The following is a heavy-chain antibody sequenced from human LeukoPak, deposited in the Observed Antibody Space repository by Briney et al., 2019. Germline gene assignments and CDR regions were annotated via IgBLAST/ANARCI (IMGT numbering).Heavy chain of an antibody. J-gene: IGHJ4*02. CDR3: ARGPNDYYDSSGYYYGLDY. D-gene: IGHD3-22*01. Sequence: PSETLSLTCTVSGGSISDYYWSWIRQPPGKGLQWIGYIFHSGNTNYNPSPSGRVAISVDTSKNQFSLKLSSVTAADTAVYYCARGPNDYYDSSGYYYGLDYWGQGTLVTVSS. CDR2: IFHSGNT. CDR1: GGSISDYY. V-gene: IGHV4-59*01.